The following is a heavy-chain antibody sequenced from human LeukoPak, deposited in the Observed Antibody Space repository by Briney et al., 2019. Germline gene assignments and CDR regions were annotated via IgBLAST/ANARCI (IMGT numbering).Heavy chain of an antibody. CDR2: ISHSGRT. V-gene: IGHV4-34*01. CDR1: GGSFNGYY. D-gene: IGHD3-10*01. J-gene: IGHJ4*02. Sequence: SETLSLTCAINGGSFNGYYWVWIRQPPGKGLDWIGEISHSGRTNYNPSLKSRVTISADTSKNQFSLKLNSVTAADTAVFYCARFRINRVGGLMFGFDSWGQGTLVTVSS. CDR3: ARFRINRVGGLMFGFDS.